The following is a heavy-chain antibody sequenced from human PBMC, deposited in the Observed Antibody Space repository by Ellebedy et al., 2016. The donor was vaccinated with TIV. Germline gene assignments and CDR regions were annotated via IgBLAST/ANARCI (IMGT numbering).Heavy chain of an antibody. Sequence: GESLKISCAASGLTIDSYSMNWVRQAPGKGLEWVANIKDDGSEMYYVDSVKGRFTISSDIAKNSLYLQMNSLRVEDTAVYYCARSNWLDPWGPGTLVTVSS. CDR2: IKDDGSEM. CDR1: GLTIDSYS. CDR3: ARSNWLDP. V-gene: IGHV3-7*03. J-gene: IGHJ5*02.